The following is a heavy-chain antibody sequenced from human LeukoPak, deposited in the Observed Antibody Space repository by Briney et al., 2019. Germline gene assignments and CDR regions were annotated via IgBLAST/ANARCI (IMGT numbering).Heavy chain of an antibody. CDR2: IYYSGNT. CDR1: GDSISTYY. V-gene: IGHV4-59*01. CDR3: ARVGAGSFDY. D-gene: IGHD1-26*01. J-gene: IGHJ4*02. Sequence: PSETLSLTCSVSGDSISTYYWSWIRQPPGKVLEWIGYIYYSGNTNYNPSLKSRLTISVDTSQNQFSLKLSSVTAADTAVYYCARVGAGSFDYWGQGSLVTVSS.